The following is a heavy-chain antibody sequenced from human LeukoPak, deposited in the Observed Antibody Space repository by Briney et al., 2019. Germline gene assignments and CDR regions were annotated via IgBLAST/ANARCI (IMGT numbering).Heavy chain of an antibody. J-gene: IGHJ5*02. CDR1: GGSISSGSYY. CDR3: ARVRITIFGVANWFDP. CDR2: IYTSGST. V-gene: IGHV4-61*02. D-gene: IGHD3-3*01. Sequence: PSETLSLTRTVSGGSISSGSYYWSWIRQPAGKGLEWIGRIYTSGSTNYNPSLKSRVTISVDTSKNQFSLKLSSVTAADTAVYYCARVRITIFGVANWFDPWGQGTLVTVSS.